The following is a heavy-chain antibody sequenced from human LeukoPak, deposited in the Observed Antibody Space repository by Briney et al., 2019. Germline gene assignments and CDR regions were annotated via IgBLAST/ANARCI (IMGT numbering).Heavy chain of an antibody. CDR1: GGTFSSYA. CDR3: ARGFDAGNLYNYYYMDV. CDR2: IIPIFGTA. V-gene: IGHV1-69*13. J-gene: IGHJ6*03. D-gene: IGHD3-10*01. Sequence: SVKVSCKASGGTFSSYAISWVRQAPGQGLEWMGGIIPIFGTANYAQKFQGRVTITADESTSTAYMELSSLRSEDTAVYYCARGFDAGNLYNYYYMDVWGKGTTVTVSS.